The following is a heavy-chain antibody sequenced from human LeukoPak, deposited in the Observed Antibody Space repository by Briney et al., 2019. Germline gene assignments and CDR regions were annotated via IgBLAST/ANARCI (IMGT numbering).Heavy chain of an antibody. J-gene: IGHJ4*02. CDR2: INTDGSST. Sequence: PGGSLRLSCAASGFTFGSYAMCWVRQAPGKGLVWVSRINTDGSSTSYADSVKGRFTISRDNAKNTLYLQMDSLRAEDTAVYYCAIVGATTGFDYWGQGTLVTVSS. V-gene: IGHV3-74*01. CDR1: GFTFGSYA. D-gene: IGHD1-26*01. CDR3: AIVGATTGFDY.